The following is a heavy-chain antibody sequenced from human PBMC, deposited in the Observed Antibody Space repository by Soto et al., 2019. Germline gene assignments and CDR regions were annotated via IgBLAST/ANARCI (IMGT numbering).Heavy chain of an antibody. Sequence: RGQSLKISCKGSGYSFSTYWIGWVRQMPGKGLEWMGIIYPGDSDTRYSPSFQGQVTISADKSISTAYLQWSSLKASDTAMYYCARQKNDFLTGYSRYYGMDAWGQGTTVTVSS. CDR3: ARQKNDFLTGYSRYYGMDA. D-gene: IGHD3-9*01. CDR2: IYPGDSDT. J-gene: IGHJ6*02. V-gene: IGHV5-51*01. CDR1: GYSFSTYW.